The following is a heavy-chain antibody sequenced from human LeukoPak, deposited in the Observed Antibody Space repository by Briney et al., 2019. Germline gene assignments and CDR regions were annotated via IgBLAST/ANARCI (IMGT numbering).Heavy chain of an antibody. D-gene: IGHD6-19*01. Sequence: ASVKVSCKASGGTFSSYAISWVRQAPGQGLEWMGGIIPIFGTANYAQKFQGRVTITADESTSTAYMELSSLRSEDTAVHYCAREMAGNFYYYYYGMDVWGQGTTVTVSS. J-gene: IGHJ6*02. CDR2: IIPIFGTA. CDR3: AREMAGNFYYYYYGMDV. V-gene: IGHV1-69*13. CDR1: GGTFSSYA.